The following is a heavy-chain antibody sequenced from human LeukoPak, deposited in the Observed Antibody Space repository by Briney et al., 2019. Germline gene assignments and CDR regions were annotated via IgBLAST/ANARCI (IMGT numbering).Heavy chain of an antibody. D-gene: IGHD3-10*01. CDR3: ARELLDFDY. CDR1: GFTFDNFA. J-gene: IGHJ4*02. Sequence: PGGSLRLSCAPSGFTFDNFAMTWVRQAPGKGLEWVSEITGSGGSTYYADSVKGRFTISRDNSKNTLYLQMNSLRAEDTAIYYCARELLDFDYWGQGTLVIVSS. V-gene: IGHV3-23*01. CDR2: ITGSGGST.